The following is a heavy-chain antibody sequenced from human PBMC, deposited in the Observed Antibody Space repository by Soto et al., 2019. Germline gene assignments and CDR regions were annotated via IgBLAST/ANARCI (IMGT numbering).Heavy chain of an antibody. CDR3: ARWRSPATYYYDSSGYTHALGY. Sequence: QVQLVQSGAEVKKPGSSVKVSCKASGGTFSSYAISWVRQAPGQGLEWMGGIIPIFGTANYAQKFQGRVTITADESTSTAYTELSSLRSEDTAVYYCARWRSPATYYYDSSGYTHALGYWGQGTLVTVSS. CDR1: GGTFSSYA. D-gene: IGHD3-22*01. V-gene: IGHV1-69*12. J-gene: IGHJ4*02. CDR2: IIPIFGTA.